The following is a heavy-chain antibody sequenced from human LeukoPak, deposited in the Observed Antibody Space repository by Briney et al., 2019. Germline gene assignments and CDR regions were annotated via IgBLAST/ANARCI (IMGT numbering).Heavy chain of an antibody. Sequence: GGSLRLSCAASGFTFSSYSIHWVRQAPGKGLEWVAVISYDGSNKYYADSVKGRFTISRDNSKNTLYLQMNSLRAEDTAVYYCAGGGSGAQSDAFDIWGQGTMVTVSS. J-gene: IGHJ3*02. D-gene: IGHD3-10*01. V-gene: IGHV3-30*03. CDR2: ISYDGSNK. CDR1: GFTFSSYS. CDR3: AGGGSGAQSDAFDI.